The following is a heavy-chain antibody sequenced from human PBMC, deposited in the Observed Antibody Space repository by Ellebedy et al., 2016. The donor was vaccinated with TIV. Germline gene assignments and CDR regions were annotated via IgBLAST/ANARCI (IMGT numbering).Heavy chain of an antibody. V-gene: IGHV3-74*01. J-gene: IGHJ4*02. Sequence: GGSLRLSCAAAGFDFSNYYMHWVRQLPGKELVWVARINSDGSTTNYADSVKGRFTVSRDNAKNTLYLQMNSLRADDTGVYYCATDEGGSYDSWGQGTRVTVSA. CDR1: GFDFSNYY. D-gene: IGHD2-15*01. CDR3: ATDEGGSYDS. CDR2: INSDGSTT.